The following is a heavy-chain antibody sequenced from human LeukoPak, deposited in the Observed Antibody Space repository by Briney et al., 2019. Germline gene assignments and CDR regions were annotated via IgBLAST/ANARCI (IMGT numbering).Heavy chain of an antibody. CDR2: INPNSGGT. Sequence: ASVKVSCKASGYTFTGYYMHWVRQAPGQGLEWMGRINPNSGGTNYAQKFQGRVTMTRDTSISTAYMELSRLRSEDTAVYHCASGQQLAGYYYYYMDVWGKGTTVTVSS. J-gene: IGHJ6*03. V-gene: IGHV1-2*06. CDR1: GYTFTGYY. CDR3: ASGQQLAGYYYYYMDV. D-gene: IGHD6-13*01.